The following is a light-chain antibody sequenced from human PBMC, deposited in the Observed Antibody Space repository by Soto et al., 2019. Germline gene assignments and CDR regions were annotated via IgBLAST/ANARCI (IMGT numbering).Light chain of an antibody. CDR3: SSYAGGFVV. J-gene: IGLJ2*01. V-gene: IGLV2-14*01. Sequence: QSALTQPASVSGSPGQSITISCTGTSSDIGAHTYVSWFQQHPGKVPKVIIYNVSTWPSGISDRFSGSKSGNTASLTISGLQAEDEADYYCSSYAGGFVVFGGGTKVTVL. CDR2: NVS. CDR1: SSDIGAHTY.